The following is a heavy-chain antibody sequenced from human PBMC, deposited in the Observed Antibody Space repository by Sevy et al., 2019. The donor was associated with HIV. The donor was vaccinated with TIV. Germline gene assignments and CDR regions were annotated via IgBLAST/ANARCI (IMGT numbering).Heavy chain of an antibody. CDR1: GGSFSGYY. V-gene: IGHV4-34*01. J-gene: IGHJ5*02. Sequence: SETLSLTCAVYGGSFSGYYWNRIRQPPRKGLEWIGEINHSGSTHYNPSLKSRITISVDTSKNQFSLRLNSVTAADTAVYYCARAPPVVVVPGAPSWFDPWGQGTLVTVSS. CDR2: INHSGST. D-gene: IGHD2-2*01. CDR3: ARAPPVVVVPGAPSWFDP.